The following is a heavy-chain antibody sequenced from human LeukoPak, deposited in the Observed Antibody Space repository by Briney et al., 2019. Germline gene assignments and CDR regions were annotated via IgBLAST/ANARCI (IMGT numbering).Heavy chain of an antibody. Sequence: SETLSLTCTVSGDSIRSYDWSWIRQSPGKGLEWIGYISYSGSTNYNPSLKSRVTISVDTSKNQFPLKLSSVTAADTAVYYCARAGRVYSYGSLAPPVMDYWGQGTLVTVSS. J-gene: IGHJ4*02. CDR2: ISYSGST. CDR1: GDSIRSYD. V-gene: IGHV4-59*01. CDR3: ARAGRVYSYGSLAPPVMDY. D-gene: IGHD5-18*01.